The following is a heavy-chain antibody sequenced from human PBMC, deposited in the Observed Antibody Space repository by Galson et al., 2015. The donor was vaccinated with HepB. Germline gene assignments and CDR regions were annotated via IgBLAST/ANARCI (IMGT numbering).Heavy chain of an antibody. J-gene: IGHJ6*02. V-gene: IGHV3-11*01. CDR3: ATYDSSGAYGMDV. D-gene: IGHD3-22*01. Sequence: SLRLSCAASGFTFSDYYTRWIRQAPGKGLEWVSYISSSGSTRYYADSVKGRFTISRDNAKNSLYLQMNSLRAEDTAVYYCATYDSSGAYGMDVWGQGTTVTVSS. CDR2: ISSSGSTR. CDR1: GFTFSDYY.